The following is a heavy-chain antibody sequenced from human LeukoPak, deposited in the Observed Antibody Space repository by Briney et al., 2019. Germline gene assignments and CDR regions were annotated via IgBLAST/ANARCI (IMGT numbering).Heavy chain of an antibody. Sequence: PGGSLRLSCAASGFTFSNYWMNWVRQAPGKGLEWVANIKQDGSEKYYVDSVKGRFTISRDNAKNSLYLQMNSLRAEDTAVCYCARGRGFDYWGQGTLVTVSS. CDR1: GFTFSNYW. J-gene: IGHJ4*02. V-gene: IGHV3-7*03. D-gene: IGHD3-10*01. CDR2: IKQDGSEK. CDR3: ARGRGFDY.